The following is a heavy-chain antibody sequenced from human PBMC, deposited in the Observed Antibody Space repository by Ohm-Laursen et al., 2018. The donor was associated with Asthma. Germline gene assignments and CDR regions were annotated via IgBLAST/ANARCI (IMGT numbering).Heavy chain of an antibody. D-gene: IGHD1-14*01. CDR3: ARDRTTTMDDYYYYGMDV. CDR2: ISSSSSYI. Sequence: SLRLSCAASGFTFSDYYMSWIRQAPGKGLEWVSSISSSSSYIYYADSVKGRFTISRDNSKNTLYLQMNSLRAEDTAVYYCARDRTTTMDDYYYYGMDVWGQGTTVTVSS. V-gene: IGHV3-11*05. J-gene: IGHJ6*02. CDR1: GFTFSDYY.